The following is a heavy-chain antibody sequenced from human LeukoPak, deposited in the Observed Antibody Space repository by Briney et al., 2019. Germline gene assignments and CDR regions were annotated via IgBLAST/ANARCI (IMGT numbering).Heavy chain of an antibody. CDR3: ARRRARGYYYYYIDV. CDR2: INPNSGGT. Sequence: GASVKVSCKASGYTFTGSYMYWVRQAPGQGLEWMGWINPNSGGTNYAQKFQGRVTMTRDTSISTAYLELSRLRSDDTAVYYCARRRARGYYYYYIDVWGKGTTVTVSS. CDR1: GYTFTGSY. V-gene: IGHV1-2*02. J-gene: IGHJ6*03.